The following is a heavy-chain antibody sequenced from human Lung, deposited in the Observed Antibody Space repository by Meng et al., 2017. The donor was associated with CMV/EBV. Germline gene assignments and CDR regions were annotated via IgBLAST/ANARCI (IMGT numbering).Heavy chain of an antibody. J-gene: IGHJ4*02. D-gene: IGHD5-24*01. CDR2: IYYTGST. V-gene: IGHV4-31*03. CDR1: GGSVGSGGYY. CDR3: AREAGRDGYATPKFDY. Sequence: QVQLEWSGPGLVKPSPTLSPPCTVSGGSVGSGGYYWGWIRQHPGKGLEWIGYIYYTGSTFYNPSLKSRVTISVDTSKNQFSLKLIPATAADTAVYYCAREAGRDGYATPKFDYWGQGTLVTVSS.